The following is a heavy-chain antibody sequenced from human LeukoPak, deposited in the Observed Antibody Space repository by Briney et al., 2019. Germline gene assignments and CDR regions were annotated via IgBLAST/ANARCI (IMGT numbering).Heavy chain of an antibody. CDR1: GYTLTGYY. V-gene: IGHV1-2*02. J-gene: IGHJ5*02. CDR2: INPNSGGT. D-gene: IGHD2-2*01. Sequence: ASVKVSCKASGYTLTGYYMHWVRQAPGQGLEWMGWINPNSGGTNYAQKFQGRVTMTRDTSISTAYMELSRLRSDDTAVYYCAREGLGSTSLEFDPWGQETLVTVSS. CDR3: AREGLGSTSLEFDP.